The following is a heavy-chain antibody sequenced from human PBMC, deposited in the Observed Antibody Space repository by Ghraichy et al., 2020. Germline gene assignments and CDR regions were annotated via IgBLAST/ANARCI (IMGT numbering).Heavy chain of an antibody. D-gene: IGHD6-6*01. V-gene: IGHV1-18*01. CDR3: AREDRYSSSSPFDY. Sequence: ASVKVSCKASGYTFTRYGINWVRQAPGQGLEWLGWISAYNDNTNYAQKFQDRVAMTTDTSTSTVSMELRSLRSDDTAVYYCAREDRYSSSSPFDYWGQGTLVTVSS. CDR1: GYTFTRYG. J-gene: IGHJ4*02. CDR2: ISAYNDNT.